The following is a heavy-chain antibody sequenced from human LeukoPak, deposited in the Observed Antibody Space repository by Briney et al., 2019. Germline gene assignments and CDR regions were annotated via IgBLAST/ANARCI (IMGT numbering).Heavy chain of an antibody. CDR3: ARGLYEEYSYAGHYYFDY. V-gene: IGHV4-59*01. CDR2: IYYSGST. Sequence: SETLYLTCTVSGGSISSYYWSWIRQPPGKGLEWIGYIYYSGSTNYNPSLKSRVTISVDTSKNQCSLKLSSVTAADTAVYYCARGLYEEYSYAGHYYFDYWGQGTLVTVSS. D-gene: IGHD5-18*01. CDR1: GGSISSYY. J-gene: IGHJ4*02.